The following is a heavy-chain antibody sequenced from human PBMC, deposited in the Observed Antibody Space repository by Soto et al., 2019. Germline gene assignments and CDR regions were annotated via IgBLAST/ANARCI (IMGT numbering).Heavy chain of an antibody. CDR1: GYTFTGYY. CDR2: INPNSGGT. D-gene: IGHD2-2*01. Sequence: ASVKVSCKASGYTFTGYYMHWVRQAPGQGLEWMGWINPNSGGTNYAQKFQGRVTMTRDTSISTAYMELSSLRSEDTAVYYCARVGDIVVVPAAPWFDPWGQGTLVTVSS. V-gene: IGHV1-2*02. CDR3: ARVGDIVVVPAAPWFDP. J-gene: IGHJ5*02.